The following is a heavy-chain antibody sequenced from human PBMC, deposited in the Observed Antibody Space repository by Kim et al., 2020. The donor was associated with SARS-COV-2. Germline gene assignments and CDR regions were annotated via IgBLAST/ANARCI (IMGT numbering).Heavy chain of an antibody. J-gene: IGHJ1*01. CDR1: GGSFSGYY. Sequence: SETLSLTCAVYGGSFSGYYWSWIRQPPGKGLEWIGEINHSGSTNYNPSLKSRVTISVDTSKNQFSLKLSSVTAADTAVYYCARRLAALRVWGQGTLVPAS. V-gene: IGHV4-34*01. CDR2: INHSGST. D-gene: IGHD6-25*01. CDR3: ARRLAALRV.